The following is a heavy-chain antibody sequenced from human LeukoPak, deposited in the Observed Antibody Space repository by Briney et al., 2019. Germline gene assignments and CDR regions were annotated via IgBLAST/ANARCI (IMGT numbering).Heavy chain of an antibody. CDR3: ARQQLKTMASFDY. J-gene: IGHJ4*02. CDR2: INPSGST. D-gene: IGHD4/OR15-4a*01. Sequence: SETLSLTCTVSGGSISSYSWSWIRLPAGKGLEWIGRINPSGSTNYSPSLKSRVTMSLDTSKNQFSLKLNSVTAADTAVYYCARQQLKTMASFDYWGQGTLVTVSS. CDR1: GGSISSYS. V-gene: IGHV4-4*07.